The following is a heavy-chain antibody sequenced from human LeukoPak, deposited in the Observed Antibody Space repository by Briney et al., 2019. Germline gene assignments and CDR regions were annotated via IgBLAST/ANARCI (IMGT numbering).Heavy chain of an antibody. CDR1: GYTFTDYY. J-gene: IGHJ5*02. Sequence: ASVKVSCKASGYTFTDYYIHWVRQAPGQGLEWMGIINPRGGSTSYAQNFQDRVTMTRDTSTSTVYVEVSSLRSDDTAVYYCARVLSIAAAGTHGDWFDPWGQGTLVTVSS. D-gene: IGHD6-13*01. CDR3: ARVLSIAAAGTHGDWFDP. CDR2: INPRGGST. V-gene: IGHV1-46*01.